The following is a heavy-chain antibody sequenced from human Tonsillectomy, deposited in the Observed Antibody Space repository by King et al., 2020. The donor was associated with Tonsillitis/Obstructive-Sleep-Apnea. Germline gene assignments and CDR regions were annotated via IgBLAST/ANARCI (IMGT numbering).Heavy chain of an antibody. CDR2: IKSKTDGGTT. J-gene: IGHJ3*02. CDR3: THQENFYDFWSCYFSRPI. D-gene: IGHD3-3*01. V-gene: IGHV3-15*01. CDR1: GFTFSNAW. Sequence: VQLVESGGGLVKPGGSLRLSCAASGFTFSNAWMSWVRQAPGKGLEWVGRIKSKTDGGTTDYAAPVKGRFTIPRDDSKNTLYLQMNSLKTEDTAVYYCTHQENFYDFWSCYFSRPIWGQGKMVTVSS.